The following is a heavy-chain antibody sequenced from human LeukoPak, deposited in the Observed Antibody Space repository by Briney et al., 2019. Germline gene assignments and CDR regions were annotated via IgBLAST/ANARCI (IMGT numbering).Heavy chain of an antibody. CDR2: IYPGDSDT. Sequence: GESLKISCQGSGYSFTSYWIGWVRQMPGKGLEWMGIIYPGDSDTRYSPSFQGQVTISADKSISTAYLQWSSLKASDTAMYYCARQRRYCSSTSCRAEYFQHWGQGTLVTVSS. CDR3: ARQRRYCSSTSCRAEYFQH. CDR1: GYSFTSYW. V-gene: IGHV5-51*01. D-gene: IGHD2-2*01. J-gene: IGHJ1*01.